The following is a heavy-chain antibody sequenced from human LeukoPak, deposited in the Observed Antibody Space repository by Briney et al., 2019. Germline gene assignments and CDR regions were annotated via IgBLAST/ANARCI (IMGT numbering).Heavy chain of an antibody. CDR2: ISACNGNT. CDR3: ARDPGYSSGWYMDLSG. CDR1: GYTFTSYG. V-gene: IGHV1-18*04. J-gene: IGHJ4*02. D-gene: IGHD6-19*01. Sequence: ASVKVSCKASGYTFTSYGISWVRQAPGQGLEWMGWISACNGNTNYAQKLQGRVTMTTDTSTSTAYMELRGLRSDDTAVYYCARDPGYSSGWYMDLSGWGQGTLVTVSS.